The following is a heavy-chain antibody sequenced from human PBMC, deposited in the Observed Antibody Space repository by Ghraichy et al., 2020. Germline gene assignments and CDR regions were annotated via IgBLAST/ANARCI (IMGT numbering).Heavy chain of an antibody. CDR3: ARDGEYTSSDRSKYFQH. J-gene: IGHJ1*01. V-gene: IGHV3-48*02. D-gene: IGHD6-6*01. CDR1: GFTFSSYS. Sequence: GGSLRLSCAASGFTFSSYSMNWVRQAPGEGLEWISYITSSSSTIYYADSVKGRFTISRDNARNSLYLQMNSLRDEDTAVYYCARDGEYTSSDRSKYFQHWGQGTLVTVSS. CDR2: ITSSSSTI.